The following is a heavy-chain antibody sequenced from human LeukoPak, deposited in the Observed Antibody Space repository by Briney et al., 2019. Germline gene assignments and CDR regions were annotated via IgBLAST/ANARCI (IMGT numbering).Heavy chain of an antibody. Sequence: GGSLRLSCAASGFTFSSYSMNWVRQAPGKGLEWVSGISWNSGSIGYADSVKGRFTISRDNAKNSLYLQMNSLRAEDTALYYCAKDQDYYYFDYWGQGTLVTVSS. CDR2: ISWNSGSI. CDR3: AKDQDYYYFDY. CDR1: GFTFSSYS. J-gene: IGHJ4*02. D-gene: IGHD2/OR15-2a*01. V-gene: IGHV3-9*01.